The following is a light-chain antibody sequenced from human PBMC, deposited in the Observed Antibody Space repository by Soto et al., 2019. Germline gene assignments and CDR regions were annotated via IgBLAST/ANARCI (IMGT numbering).Light chain of an antibody. Sequence: DIQMNQSTSSLSASVGDTVTITCRASQGIGTCVAWYQQKPGKAPNLLISVASILQSGVPSRFSGSGSGTDFTLTISSLQPEDFASYYCQQTDSFPFTFGGGTKVDIK. V-gene: IGKV1-12*02. CDR1: QGIGTC. J-gene: IGKJ4*01. CDR3: QQTDSFPFT. CDR2: VAS.